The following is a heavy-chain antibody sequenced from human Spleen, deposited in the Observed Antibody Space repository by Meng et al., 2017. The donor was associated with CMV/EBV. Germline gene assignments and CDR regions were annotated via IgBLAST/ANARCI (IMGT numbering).Heavy chain of an antibody. J-gene: IGHJ5*02. CDR2: ISGSGGST. D-gene: IGHD5-18*01. Sequence: FAFPSYGMSGVRQAPGKGLEWVSGISGSGGSTYYADSVKGRFTISRDNSKNTLYLQMNSLRAEDTAVYYCARSKGAAMVIPDWFDPWGQGTLVTVSS. CDR1: FAFPSYG. V-gene: IGHV3-23*01. CDR3: ARSKGAAMVIPDWFDP.